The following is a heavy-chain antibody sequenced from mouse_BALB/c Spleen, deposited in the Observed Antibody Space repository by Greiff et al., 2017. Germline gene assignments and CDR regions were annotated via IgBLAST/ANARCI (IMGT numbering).Heavy chain of an antibody. J-gene: IGHJ2*01. V-gene: IGHV3-2*02. D-gene: IGHD3-3*01. CDR2: ISYSGST. CDR1: GYSITSDYA. CDR3: AGGGDGGYFDY. Sequence: EVQLQESGPGLVKPSQSLSLTCTVTGYSITSDYAWNWIRQFPGNKLEWMGYISYSGSTSYNPSLKSRISITRDTSKNQFFLQLNSVTTEDTATYYCAGGGDGGYFDYWGQGTTLTVSS.